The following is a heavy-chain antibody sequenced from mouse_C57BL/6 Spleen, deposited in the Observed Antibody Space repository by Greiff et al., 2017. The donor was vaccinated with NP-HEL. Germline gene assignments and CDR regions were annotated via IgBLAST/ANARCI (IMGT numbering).Heavy chain of an antibody. CDR1: GYTFTSYW. CDR3: ASPLITTVVAPGFAY. Sequence: QVHVKQPGAELVKPGASVKLSCKASGYTFTSYWMHWVKQRPGQGLEWIGMIHPNSGSTNYNEKFKSKATLTVDKSSSTAYMQLSSLTSEDSAVYYCASPLITTVVAPGFAYWGQGTLVTVSA. J-gene: IGHJ3*01. CDR2: IHPNSGST. V-gene: IGHV1-64*01. D-gene: IGHD1-1*01.